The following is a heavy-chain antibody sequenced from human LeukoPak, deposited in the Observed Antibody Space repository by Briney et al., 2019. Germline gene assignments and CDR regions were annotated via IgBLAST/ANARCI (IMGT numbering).Heavy chain of an antibody. J-gene: IGHJ4*02. CDR3: AKDRVGATLYFDY. CDR2: IRSSSGST. Sequence: RGSLRLSCAASGFIFSSYGMSWVRQAPEKGLEWVSSIRSSSGSTYYADSVKGRFTISRDNAQNSLYLQMNSLRAEDTAVYYCAKDRVGATLYFDYWGQGTLVTVSS. V-gene: IGHV3-21*01. D-gene: IGHD1-26*01. CDR1: GFIFSSYG.